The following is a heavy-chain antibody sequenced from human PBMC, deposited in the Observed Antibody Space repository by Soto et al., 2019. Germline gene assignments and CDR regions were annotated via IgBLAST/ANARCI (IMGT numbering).Heavy chain of an antibody. D-gene: IGHD5-12*01. J-gene: IGHJ3*02. Sequence: SLRLSCAASGFTFDDYAMHWVRQAPGKGLEWVSGISWNSGSIGYADSVKGRFTISRDNAKNSLYLQMNSLRAEDTALYYCAKDIGDGYNSDAFDIWGRGTMVTVSS. CDR3: AKDIGDGYNSDAFDI. CDR2: ISWNSGSI. V-gene: IGHV3-9*01. CDR1: GFTFDDYA.